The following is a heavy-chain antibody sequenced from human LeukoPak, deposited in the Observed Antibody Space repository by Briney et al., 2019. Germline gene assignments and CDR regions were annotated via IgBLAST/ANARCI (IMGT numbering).Heavy chain of an antibody. Sequence: SETLSPTCTVSGGSISSHYWSWIRQPPGKGLGWIGYIYYSGSTNYNPSLKSRVTISVDTSKNQFSLKLSSVTAADTAVYYRARGIRTYNWFDPWGQGTLVTVSS. CDR1: GGSISSHY. J-gene: IGHJ5*02. D-gene: IGHD2-15*01. CDR3: ARGIRTYNWFDP. V-gene: IGHV4-59*11. CDR2: IYYSGST.